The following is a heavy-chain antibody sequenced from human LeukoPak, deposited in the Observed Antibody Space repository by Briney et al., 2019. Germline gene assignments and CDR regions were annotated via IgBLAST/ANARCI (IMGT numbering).Heavy chain of an antibody. D-gene: IGHD6-19*01. CDR1: GFTFSTYA. J-gene: IGHJ4*02. CDR2: ISGSGGST. V-gene: IGHV3-23*01. CDR3: ARGGLGSAFDN. Sequence: SGGSLRLSCAASGFTFSTYALSWVGQAPGKGLECVSAISGSGGSTYSADSLKGRFTISRDNSKNTLYLQIDSLRADDTAVFYCARGGLGSAFDNWGQGTLVTVSS.